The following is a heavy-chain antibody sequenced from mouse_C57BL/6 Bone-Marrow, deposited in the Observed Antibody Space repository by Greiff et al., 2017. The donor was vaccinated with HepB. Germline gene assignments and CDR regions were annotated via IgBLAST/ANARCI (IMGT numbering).Heavy chain of an antibody. J-gene: IGHJ2*01. CDR1: GFNIKDYY. CDR2: IDPEDGET. CDR3: ARRSDGYYGLDY. V-gene: IGHV14-2*01. D-gene: IGHD2-3*01. Sequence: EVKLQQSGAELVKPGASVKLSCTASGFNIKDYYMHWVKQRTEQGLEWIGRIDPEDGETKYAPKFQGTATITADTSSNTAYLQLSSLTSEDTAVYYCARRSDGYYGLDYWGQGTTLTVSS.